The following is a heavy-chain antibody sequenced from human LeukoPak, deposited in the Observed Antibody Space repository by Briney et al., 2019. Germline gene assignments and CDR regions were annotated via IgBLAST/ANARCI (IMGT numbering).Heavy chain of an antibody. D-gene: IGHD3-9*01. J-gene: IGHJ4*02. CDR3: ARHRSLFDSHDY. CDR2: IYYSGST. V-gene: IGHV4-30-4*01. Sequence: SQTLSLTCTVSGDSISSGDYYWSWIRQPPGKGLEWIGHIYYSGSTNYNPSLKSRVIISVDTSKNQFSLKLSSVTAADTAVYYCARHRSLFDSHDYWGQGILVTVSS. CDR1: GDSISSGDYY.